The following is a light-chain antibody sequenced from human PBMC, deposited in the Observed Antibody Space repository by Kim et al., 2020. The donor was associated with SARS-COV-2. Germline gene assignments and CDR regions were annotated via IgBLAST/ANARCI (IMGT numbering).Light chain of an antibody. Sequence: EIVLTQSPGNLSLSPGERATHSCRASQSVSSSYLAWYQQKPGQAPRLLIYGASSRATGIPDRFSGSGSGTDFTLTISRLEPEDFAVYYCQQYGSSSWTFGQGTKVDIK. CDR2: GAS. V-gene: IGKV3-20*01. CDR1: QSVSSSY. J-gene: IGKJ1*01. CDR3: QQYGSSSWT.